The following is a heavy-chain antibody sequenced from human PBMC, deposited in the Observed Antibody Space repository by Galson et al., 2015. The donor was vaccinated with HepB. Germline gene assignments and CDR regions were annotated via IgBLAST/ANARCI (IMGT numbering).Heavy chain of an antibody. CDR2: ISHNGGAT. V-gene: IGHV3-64D*06. D-gene: IGHD3-9*01. Sequence: SLRLSCAGSGFRFHYYALHWVRQAPGTGLEFVSGISHNGGATKFADSVGDRFTISRANSKNTMYRQMNSLRTEDTAVYYCVKEDILTGYSVGSFHFWGRGTMVTVSS. CDR1: GFRFHYYA. CDR3: VKEDILTGYSVGSFHF. J-gene: IGHJ3*01.